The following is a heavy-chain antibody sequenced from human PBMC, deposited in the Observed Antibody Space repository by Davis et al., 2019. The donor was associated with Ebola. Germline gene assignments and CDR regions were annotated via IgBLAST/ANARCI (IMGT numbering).Heavy chain of an antibody. CDR3: AREKYGGNDLYYYYYAMDV. CDR1: GGSISSYY. J-gene: IGHJ6*02. CDR2: IYYSGST. Sequence: SETLSLTCTVSGGSISSYYWSWIRQPPGKGLEWIGYIYYSGSTNYNPSLKSRVTLSVDTSKNQFSLKLSSVTAADTAVYYCAREKYGGNDLYYYYYAMDVWGQGTTVTVSS. D-gene: IGHD4-23*01. V-gene: IGHV4-59*01.